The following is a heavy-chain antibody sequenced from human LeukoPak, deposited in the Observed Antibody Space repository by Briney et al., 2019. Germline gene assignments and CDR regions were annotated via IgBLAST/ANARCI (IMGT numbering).Heavy chain of an antibody. D-gene: IGHD7-27*01. CDR1: GFTFSTYW. CDR3: ARDHNWGFDY. Sequence: GGSLRLSCAASGFTFSTYWMQWVRQAPGKGLEWVSYISPTYDIYYSDSVRGRFTISRDNAKNSLYLQMNSLRDEDTAVYYCARDHNWGFDYWGQGTLVAVSS. J-gene: IGHJ4*02. CDR2: ISPTYDI. V-gene: IGHV3-48*02.